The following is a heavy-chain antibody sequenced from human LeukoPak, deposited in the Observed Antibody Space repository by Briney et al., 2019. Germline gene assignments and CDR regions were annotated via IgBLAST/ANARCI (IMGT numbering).Heavy chain of an antibody. CDR3: AKANWNYWFDP. Sequence: LPGGSLRLSCAASGFTFSSCGMHWVRQAPGKGLEWVAVITYDGDTTYFEDSVKGRFTISRDTSKSTLYLQMNSLRAEDTAVYYCAKANWNYWFDPWGQGTLVTVSS. V-gene: IGHV3-30*18. CDR1: GFTFSSCG. J-gene: IGHJ5*02. D-gene: IGHD1-1*01. CDR2: ITYDGDTT.